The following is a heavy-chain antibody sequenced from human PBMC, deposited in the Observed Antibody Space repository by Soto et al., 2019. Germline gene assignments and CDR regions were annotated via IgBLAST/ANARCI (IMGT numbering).Heavy chain of an antibody. CDR1: GFTFSSYA. CDR2: ISDSGAT. CDR3: ANGPTKASYCTSGSCLGWFDP. Sequence: EVQLLESGGGLVQPGGSRRLSCAASGFTFSSYAMSWVRQAPGKGLEWVSTISDSGATYYADSVKGRFTISRDNSKNTLSLPINRPRAEDTAMYYCANGPTKASYCTSGSCLGWFDPWVQGTLVAVSS. J-gene: IGHJ5*02. D-gene: IGHD2-15*01. V-gene: IGHV3-23*01.